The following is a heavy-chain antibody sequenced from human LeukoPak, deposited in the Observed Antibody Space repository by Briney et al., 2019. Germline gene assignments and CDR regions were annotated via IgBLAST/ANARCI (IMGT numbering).Heavy chain of an antibody. D-gene: IGHD4-17*01. CDR1: GYSISSGYY. CDR3: AREFGYAVTSLDY. V-gene: IGHV4-61*02. J-gene: IGHJ4*02. Sequence: SETLSLTCTVSGYSISSGYYWSWIRQPAGKGLEWIGRICTSGSTHYNPSLKSRVTISVDTSKNQFSLKLSSVTAADTAVYYCAREFGYAVTSLDYWGQGTLVTVSS. CDR2: ICTSGST.